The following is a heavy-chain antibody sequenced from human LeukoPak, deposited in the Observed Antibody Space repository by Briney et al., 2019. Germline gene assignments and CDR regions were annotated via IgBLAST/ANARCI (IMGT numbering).Heavy chain of an antibody. D-gene: IGHD3-9*01. CDR3: ARGLDYDILTGYFPLGRFDP. CDR1: GGSFSGYY. CDR2: IYYSGST. Sequence: SETLSLTCAVYGGSFSGYYWSWIRQPPGKGLEWIGYIYYSGSTNYNPSLKSRVTISVDTSKNQFSLKLSSVTAADTAVYYCARGLDYDILTGYFPLGRFDPWGQGTLVTVSS. V-gene: IGHV4-59*01. J-gene: IGHJ5*02.